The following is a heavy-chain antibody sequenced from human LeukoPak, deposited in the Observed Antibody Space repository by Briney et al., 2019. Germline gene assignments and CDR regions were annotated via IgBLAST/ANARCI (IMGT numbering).Heavy chain of an antibody. D-gene: IGHD2-15*01. V-gene: IGHV3-21*01. J-gene: IGHJ6*02. CDR2: ISSSSSYI. Sequence: GGSLRLSCAASGFTFSSYSMNWVRQAPGKGLEWVSSISSSSSYIYYADSVKGRFTISRDNAKNSLYLQMNSLRAEDTAVYYCARWYCSGGSCYDYYGMDVWGQGTTVTVSS. CDR3: ARWYCSGGSCYDYYGMDV. CDR1: GFTFSSYS.